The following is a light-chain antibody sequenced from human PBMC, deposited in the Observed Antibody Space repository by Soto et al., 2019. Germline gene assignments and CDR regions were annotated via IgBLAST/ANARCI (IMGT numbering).Light chain of an antibody. CDR2: AAS. V-gene: IGKV1-5*01. J-gene: IGKJ4*01. Sequence: DIHMTQSPSTLSGSVGDRFTITFLASQTISSWLAWYQQKSGKAPKLLIYAASGLHSGVPSRFSGSGSGTDFTLTISSLQAEDVAVYYCQQYYSTPLTFGGGTKVDIK. CDR3: QQYYSTPLT. CDR1: QTISSW.